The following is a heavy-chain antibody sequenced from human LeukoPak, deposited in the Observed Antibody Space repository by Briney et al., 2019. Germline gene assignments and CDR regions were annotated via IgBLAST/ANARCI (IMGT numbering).Heavy chain of an antibody. CDR2: IYTSGST. CDR3: ARSGEDGYKRWGNAFDI. J-gene: IGHJ3*02. D-gene: IGHD5-24*01. CDR1: GGSISSGSYY. Sequence: PSQTLSLTCTVSGGSISSGSYYWSWLRQPAGKGLEWIGRIYTSGSTNYNPSLKSRVTISVDTSKNHFSLKLSSVTAADTAVYYCARSGEDGYKRWGNAFDIWGQGTMVTVSS. V-gene: IGHV4-61*02.